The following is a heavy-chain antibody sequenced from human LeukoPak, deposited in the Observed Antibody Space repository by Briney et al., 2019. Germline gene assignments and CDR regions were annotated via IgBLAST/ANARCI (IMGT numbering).Heavy chain of an antibody. Sequence: PGGSLRLSCAASGFTFSSYGMSWVRQAPGKGLEWVSAISGSGGSTYYADSVKGRFTISRDNSKNTLYLQLNSLRAEDTAIYYCAKDPHYYGSGTYSYYMDVWGKGTTVTISS. J-gene: IGHJ6*03. V-gene: IGHV3-23*01. D-gene: IGHD3-10*01. CDR1: GFTFSSYG. CDR2: ISGSGGST. CDR3: AKDPHYYGSGTYSYYMDV.